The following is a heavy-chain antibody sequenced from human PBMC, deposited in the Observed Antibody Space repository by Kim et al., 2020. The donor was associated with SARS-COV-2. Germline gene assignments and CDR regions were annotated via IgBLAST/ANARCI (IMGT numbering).Heavy chain of an antibody. D-gene: IGHD6-13*01. CDR2: IYHSGST. CDR1: GGSISSSNW. V-gene: IGHV4-4*02. CDR3: ARDFYRPAAGTRDAFDI. Sequence: SETLSLTCAVSGGSISSSNWWSWVRQPPGKGLEWIGEIYHSGSTNYNPSLKSRVTISVDKSKNQFSLKLSSVTAADTAVYYCARDFYRPAAGTRDAFDIWGQGTMVTVSS. J-gene: IGHJ3*02.